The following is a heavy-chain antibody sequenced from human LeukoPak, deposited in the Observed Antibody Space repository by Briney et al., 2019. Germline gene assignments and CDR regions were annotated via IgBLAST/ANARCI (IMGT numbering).Heavy chain of an antibody. CDR3: ARDLSTPLGGYYMSGFDY. CDR1: GFTFSSYW. J-gene: IGHJ4*02. Sequence: PGGSLRLSCAASGFTFSSYWMSWVRQAPGKGLEWVANIKQVGSEKYYVDSVKGRFTISRDNAKNSLYLQMNSLRAEDTAVYYCARDLSTPLGGYYMSGFDYWGQGTLVTVSS. V-gene: IGHV3-7*01. D-gene: IGHD3-3*01. CDR2: IKQVGSEK.